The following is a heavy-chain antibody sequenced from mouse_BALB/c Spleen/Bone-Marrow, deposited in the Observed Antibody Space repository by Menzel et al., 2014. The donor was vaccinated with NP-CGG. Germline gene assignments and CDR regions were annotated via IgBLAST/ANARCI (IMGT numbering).Heavy chain of an antibody. V-gene: IGHV2-6-5*01. J-gene: IGHJ3*01. CDR1: GFSLTDYG. CDR3: ARHWDYDYGFAY. D-gene: IGHD2-4*01. CDR2: LWGGGTT. Sequence: QVQLQQSGPGLVAPSQSLSITRTVSGFSLTDYGVSWIRQPPGKGLEWLGVLWGGGTTYYNSTLKSRLSISRDNSKGQVFLKMNSLQTDDTAIYYCARHWDYDYGFAYWGQGTLVTVSA.